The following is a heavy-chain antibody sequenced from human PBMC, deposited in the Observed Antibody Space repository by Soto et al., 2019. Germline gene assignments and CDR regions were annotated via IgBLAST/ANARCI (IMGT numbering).Heavy chain of an antibody. Sequence: VQLVESGGGVVQPGTSLRLSCAASGFTFSSYSMNWVRQAPGKGLEWVSSISSSSSYIYYADSVKGRFTISRDNAKNSLYLQMNSLRAEDTAVYYCASIAVAGTRSYWGQGTLVTVSS. J-gene: IGHJ4*02. V-gene: IGHV3-21*01. D-gene: IGHD6-19*01. CDR2: ISSSSSYI. CDR3: ASIAVAGTRSY. CDR1: GFTFSSYS.